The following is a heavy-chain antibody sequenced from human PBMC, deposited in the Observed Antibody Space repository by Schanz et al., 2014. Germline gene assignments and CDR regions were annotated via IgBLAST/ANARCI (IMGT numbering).Heavy chain of an antibody. Sequence: QVQLAESGGGVVQPGRSLRLSCAASGFAFNNYGMHWVRQAPGKGLEWVAVMWNDGIKTHYADSGKGRFTISRDNSKNTLFLQMSSLRAEDTAVYYCARDGDFDYWGQGTLVTVSS. CDR2: MWNDGIKT. J-gene: IGHJ4*02. V-gene: IGHV3-33*01. CDR1: GFAFNNYG. CDR3: ARDGDFDY.